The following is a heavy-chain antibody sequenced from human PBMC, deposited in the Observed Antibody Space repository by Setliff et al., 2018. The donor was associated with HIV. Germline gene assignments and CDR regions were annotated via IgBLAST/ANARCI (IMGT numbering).Heavy chain of an antibody. V-gene: IGHV1-8*01. J-gene: IGHJ3*02. Sequence: ASVKVSCKASGYTFTSYDINWVRQATGQGLEWMGWMSPNSGNAGYAQKFQGRVTMTRNTSISTAYMELSSLRSEDTAVYYCAMSMTTYPVSRAFDIWGQGTMVTVSS. CDR3: AMSMTTYPVSRAFDI. D-gene: IGHD4-4*01. CDR1: GYTFTSYD. CDR2: MSPNSGNA.